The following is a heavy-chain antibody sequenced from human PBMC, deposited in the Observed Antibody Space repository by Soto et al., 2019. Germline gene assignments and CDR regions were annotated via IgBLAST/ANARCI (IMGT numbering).Heavy chain of an antibody. J-gene: IGHJ4*02. CDR1: GFTFSSYG. D-gene: IGHD5-12*01. Sequence: QVQLVESGGGVVQPGRSLRLSCAASGFTFSSYGMHWVRQAPGKGLEWVAVISYDGSNKYYADSVKGRFTISRDNSKNTLYLQMNSLRAEVTAVYYCAKEGNKWLRSPDFDYWGQGTLVTVSS. CDR2: ISYDGSNK. CDR3: AKEGNKWLRSPDFDY. V-gene: IGHV3-30*18.